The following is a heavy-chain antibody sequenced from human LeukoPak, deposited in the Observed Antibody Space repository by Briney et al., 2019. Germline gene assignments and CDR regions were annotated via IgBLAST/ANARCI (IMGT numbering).Heavy chain of an antibody. CDR2: FDPEDGET. CDR1: GYTFTSYG. Sequence: GASVKVSCKASGYTFTSYGISWVRQAPGQGLEWMGGFDPEDGETIYAQKFQGRVTMTEDTSTDTAYMELSSLRSEDTAVYYCATPRAAAGWTLFSLFDWGQGTLVTVSS. D-gene: IGHD6-13*01. J-gene: IGHJ4*02. CDR3: ATPRAAAGWTLFSLFD. V-gene: IGHV1-24*01.